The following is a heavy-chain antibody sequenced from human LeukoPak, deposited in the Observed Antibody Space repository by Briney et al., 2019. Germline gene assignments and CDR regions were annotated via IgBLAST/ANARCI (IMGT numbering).Heavy chain of an antibody. CDR2: IYYSGST. CDR3: ARESPHHRRITIFGVVSGWFDP. D-gene: IGHD3-3*01. Sequence: SETLSLTCTVSGGSISSYYWSWIRRPPGKGLEWIGYIYYSGSTNYNPSLKSRVTISVDTSKNQFSLKLSSVTAADTAVYYCARESPHHRRITIFGVVSGWFDPWGQGTLVTVSS. J-gene: IGHJ5*02. CDR1: GGSISSYY. V-gene: IGHV4-59*01.